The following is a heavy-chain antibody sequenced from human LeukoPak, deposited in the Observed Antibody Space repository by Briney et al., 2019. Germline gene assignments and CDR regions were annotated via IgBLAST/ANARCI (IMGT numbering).Heavy chain of an antibody. CDR1: GFTVSNNY. D-gene: IGHD3-10*01. CDR2: IYSGGST. CDR3: ARAVTYFYGSVTYDWFDP. J-gene: IGHJ5*02. Sequence: PGGSLRLSCAASGFTVSNNYMSWVRQAPGKGLEWVSVIYSGGSTYYADSVKGRFTISRDNSKNTLYLQMNSLRAEDTAIYYCARAVTYFYGSVTYDWFDPWGQGTLVTVSS. V-gene: IGHV3-53*01.